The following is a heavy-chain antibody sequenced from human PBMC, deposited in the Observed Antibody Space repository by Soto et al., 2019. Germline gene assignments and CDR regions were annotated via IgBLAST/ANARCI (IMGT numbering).Heavy chain of an antibody. CDR3: AKNGDFWSWGMDV. D-gene: IGHD3-3*01. Sequence: EVQLLESGGDLIQSGGSLRLSCAASGFTFSTYAMTWVRQAPGKGLEWVSIISSSGDATYYVDSVKGRFTISRDNSRNTLNLQMNSLRAEDTAVYYCAKNGDFWSWGMDVCGQGTTVTVSS. J-gene: IGHJ6*02. V-gene: IGHV3-23*01. CDR1: GFTFSTYA. CDR2: ISSSGDAT.